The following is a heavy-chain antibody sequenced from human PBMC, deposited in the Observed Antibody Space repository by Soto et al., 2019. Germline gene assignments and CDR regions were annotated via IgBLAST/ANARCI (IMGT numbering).Heavy chain of an antibody. CDR3: AGDGGSRGNRRLDL. V-gene: IGHV1-18*01. D-gene: IGHD3-16*01. CDR1: GYTFTSYG. J-gene: IGHJ4*01. Sequence: ASVKVSCKASGYTFTSYGLGWVRQAPGQGLEWTGWISAYNGNTNYAQKLQGRVTMTTDTSTSTAYMGLRSLRSDDTAVYYCAGDGGSRGNRRLDLWGQGTPVTVSS. CDR2: ISAYNGNT.